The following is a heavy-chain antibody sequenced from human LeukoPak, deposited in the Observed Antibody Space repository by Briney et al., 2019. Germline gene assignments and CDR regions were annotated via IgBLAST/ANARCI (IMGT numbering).Heavy chain of an antibody. CDR3: ATLGRDGYNSSFDF. CDR1: GYTFTDYY. V-gene: IGHV1-69-2*01. CDR2: VDPEDGET. D-gene: IGHD5-24*01. Sequence: ATVKISCKVSGYTFTDYYMHWVQQAPGKGLEWMGLVDPEDGETIYAEKFQGRVTITADTSTDTAYMEMSSLRAEDTAVYYCATLGRDGYNSSFDFWGKGTLVTVSS. J-gene: IGHJ4*02.